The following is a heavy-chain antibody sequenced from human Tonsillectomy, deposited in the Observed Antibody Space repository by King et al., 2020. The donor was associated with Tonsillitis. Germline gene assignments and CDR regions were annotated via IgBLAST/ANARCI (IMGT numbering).Heavy chain of an antibody. J-gene: IGHJ5*02. CDR1: GYTFTGYY. Sequence: VQLVESGAEVKKPGASVKVSCKASGYTFTGYYIHWVRQAPGQGLEWMGWINPNSGGTNYAQKFQGRVTMTRDTSISTAYMELSRLGSDDTAVYYCARTIAVADPGWFDPWDQGTLVTVSS. CDR2: INPNSGGT. CDR3: ARTIAVADPGWFDP. D-gene: IGHD6-19*01. V-gene: IGHV1-2*02.